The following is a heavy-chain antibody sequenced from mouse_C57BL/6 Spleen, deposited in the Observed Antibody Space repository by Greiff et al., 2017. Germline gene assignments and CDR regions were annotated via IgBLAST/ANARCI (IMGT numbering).Heavy chain of an antibody. CDR1: GYTFTSYW. CDR2: INPSSGST. V-gene: IGHV1-7*01. Sequence: VQLQQSGAELAKPGASVKLSCQASGYTFTSYWMHWVNQRPGKVLEWIGYINPSSGSTKYNQKFKDKVTLSAVKSASTAYMQLSSRTYDDSAVYYCARSFPNYYAMDYWGQVTSVTGSS. CDR3: ARSFPNYYAMDY. D-gene: IGHD1-2*01. J-gene: IGHJ4*01.